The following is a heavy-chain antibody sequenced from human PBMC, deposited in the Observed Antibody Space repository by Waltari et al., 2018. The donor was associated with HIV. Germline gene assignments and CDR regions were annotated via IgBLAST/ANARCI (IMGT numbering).Heavy chain of an antibody. D-gene: IGHD6-19*01. J-gene: IGHJ4*02. V-gene: IGHV3-49*04. CDR2: IKSKAYGGTT. Sequence: EVQLVESGGGLVQPGRSLRLAGTASGFTFGDYAMSWVRQAPGKGVEWLSFIKSKAYGGTTENAASVKGRFTISRDDSKSIAYLQMSSLKTEYTALYYCTRYSSAWRAFDSWGQGTLVTVSS. CDR1: GFTFGDYA. CDR3: TRYSSAWRAFDS.